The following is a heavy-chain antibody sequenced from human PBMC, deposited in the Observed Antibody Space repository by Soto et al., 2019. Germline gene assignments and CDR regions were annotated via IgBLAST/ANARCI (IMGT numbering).Heavy chain of an antibody. J-gene: IGHJ4*02. V-gene: IGHV4-38-2*02. CDR3: ARDFPGDY. CDR2: IYHSGST. Sequence: PSETLSLTCAVSGYSISSGYYWGWIRQPPGKGLEWIGSIYHSGSTYYNPSLKSRVTISVDTSKNQFSLKLSSVTAADTAVYYCARDFPGDYWGQGTLVTVSS. CDR1: GYSISSGYY.